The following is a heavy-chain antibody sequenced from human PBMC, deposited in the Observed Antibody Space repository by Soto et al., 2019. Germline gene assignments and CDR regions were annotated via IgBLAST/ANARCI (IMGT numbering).Heavy chain of an antibody. V-gene: IGHV3-23*05. CDR3: VRDLNYKFFFDL. CDR1: GFTFSTYA. J-gene: IGHJ4*02. Sequence: EGQAVESGGDLVQPGDSLTISCAASGFTFSTYAMSWVRQAPGKGLEWVSGIHKTGTITFYADSVKGRFTISRDNSKNTLYLHMRSLRDVDTAVYYCVRDLNYKFFFDLWGQGTLVTVSS. CDR2: IHKTGTIT. D-gene: IGHD3-10*01.